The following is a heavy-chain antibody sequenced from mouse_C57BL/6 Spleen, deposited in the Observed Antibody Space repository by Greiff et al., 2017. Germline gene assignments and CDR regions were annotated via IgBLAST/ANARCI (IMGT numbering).Heavy chain of an antibody. J-gene: IGHJ2*01. D-gene: IGHD4-1*01. CDR1: GYSITSGYD. Sequence: EVQGVESGPGMVKPSQSLSLTCTVTGYSITSGYDWHWIRHFPGNKLEWMGYISYSGSTNYNPSLKSRISITHDTSKNHFFLKLNSVTTEDTATDYCARGGNWDYFDYWGQGTTLTVSS. V-gene: IGHV3-1*01. CDR2: ISYSGST. CDR3: ARGGNWDYFDY.